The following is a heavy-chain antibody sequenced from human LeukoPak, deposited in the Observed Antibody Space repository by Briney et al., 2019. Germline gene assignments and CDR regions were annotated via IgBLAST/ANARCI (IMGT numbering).Heavy chain of an antibody. V-gene: IGHV4-4*07. CDR3: AGTPNWTYYFDY. Sequence: PSETLSLTCSVSDDSINTYYWSWIRQPAGKALEWIGRVYTSGVTHYNPSLKSRVTLSIDTSKNQFSLKLTSVTAADPAVYYCAGTPNWTYYFDYWGQGSLVTVSS. CDR1: DDSINTYY. CDR2: VYTSGVT. J-gene: IGHJ4*02. D-gene: IGHD3/OR15-3a*01.